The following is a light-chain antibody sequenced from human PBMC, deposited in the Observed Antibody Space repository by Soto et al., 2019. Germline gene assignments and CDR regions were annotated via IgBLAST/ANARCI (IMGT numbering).Light chain of an antibody. CDR1: SNDIGVSNY. V-gene: IGLV2-14*03. CDR3: ISYTRSPHYV. Sequence: QSALTQPASVSGSPGQSITVSCTGTSNDIGVSNYVSWYQQHPGKAPRLIIYAVDNRPSGVSARFSGSKSGNTASLTISGLQTEDEADYYCISYTRSPHYVFGTGIKVTVL. J-gene: IGLJ1*01. CDR2: AVD.